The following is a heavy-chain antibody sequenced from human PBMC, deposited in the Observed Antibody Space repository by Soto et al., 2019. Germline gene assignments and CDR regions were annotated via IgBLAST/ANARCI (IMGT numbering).Heavy chain of an antibody. Sequence: GESLKISCQGSGYSFSRYWLGWVRQMPGKGLEWMGIIYPGDSDTRYSPSFQGQVTISADKSISTAYLQWNSLKASDTAMYYCASRGDYGGYTGYEYFDYWGQGTLVTVSS. D-gene: IGHD4-17*01. V-gene: IGHV5-51*01. J-gene: IGHJ4*02. CDR1: GYSFSRYW. CDR3: ASRGDYGGYTGYEYFDY. CDR2: IYPGDSDT.